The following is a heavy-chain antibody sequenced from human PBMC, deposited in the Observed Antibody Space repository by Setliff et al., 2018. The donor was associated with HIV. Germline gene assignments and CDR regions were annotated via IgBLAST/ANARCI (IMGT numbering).Heavy chain of an antibody. V-gene: IGHV5-51*01. CDR3: ALLRGYYYGSGSYFLGYMDV. Sequence: GESLKISCQGSGYRFASYWIGWVRQMPGKGLEWMGLIYPGDSDTRYSPSFQGLVNISADKSISTAYLQWSSLKASDTAIYYCALLRGYYYGSGSYFLGYMDVWGKGTTVTVSS. CDR2: IYPGDSDT. D-gene: IGHD3-10*01. J-gene: IGHJ6*03. CDR1: GYRFASYW.